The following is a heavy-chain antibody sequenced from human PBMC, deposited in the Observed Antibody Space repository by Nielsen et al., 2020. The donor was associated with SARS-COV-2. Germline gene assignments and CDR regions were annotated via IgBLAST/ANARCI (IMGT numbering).Heavy chain of an antibody. CDR2: IDPSDSYT. D-gene: IGHD5-18*01. V-gene: IGHV5-10-1*04. J-gene: IGHJ4*02. CDR3: ARHPGYSYGYTEEYYFDY. CDR1: GYSFTSYW. Sequence: GESLKISCEGSGYSFTSYWISWVRQMPGKGLEWMGRIDPSDSYTNYSPSFQGQVTISADNSISTAYLQWSSLKASDTAMYYCARHPGYSYGYTEEYYFDYWGQGTLVTVSS.